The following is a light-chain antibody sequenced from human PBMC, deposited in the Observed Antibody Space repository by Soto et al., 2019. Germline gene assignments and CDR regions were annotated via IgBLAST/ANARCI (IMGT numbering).Light chain of an antibody. Sequence: EIVLTPSPGTLSLSPGERATLSCRASQSLSSYLAWYQQKPGQAPRLLIYGASSRATGIPDRFSGSGSGTDFTLTISRLEAEDFAVYYCRQYGSSPSYTFGQGTKLEIK. CDR3: RQYGSSPSYT. J-gene: IGKJ2*01. V-gene: IGKV3-20*01. CDR1: QSLSSY. CDR2: GAS.